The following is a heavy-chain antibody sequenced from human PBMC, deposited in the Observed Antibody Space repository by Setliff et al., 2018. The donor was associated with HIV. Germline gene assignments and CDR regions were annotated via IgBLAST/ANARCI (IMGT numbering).Heavy chain of an antibody. CDR3: ARGGRKDLADN. CDR2: IYYRGST. D-gene: IGHD3-16*01. CDR1: GDSISSGGYY. V-gene: IGHV4-31*03. J-gene: IGHJ4*02. Sequence: SETLSLTCTVSGDSISSGGYYWSWIRQHPGKGLEWIGYIYYRGSTYYNPSLKSRVTISVDTSKNQFSLRLTSMTAADTAVYYCARGGRKDLADNWGQGTLVTVSS.